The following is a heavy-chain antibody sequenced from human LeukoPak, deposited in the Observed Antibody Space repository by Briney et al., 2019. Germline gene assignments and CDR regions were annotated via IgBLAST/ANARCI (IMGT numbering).Heavy chain of an antibody. CDR3: ARDRKVQRITMIVVVITTGPSGEFDY. CDR1: GGSFSGYY. J-gene: IGHJ4*02. Sequence: PSETLSLTCAVYGGSFSGYYWSWIRQPPGKGLEWIGEINHSGSTNYNPSLKSRVTISVDTSKNQFSLKLSSVTAADTAVYYCARDRKVQRITMIVVVITTGPSGEFDYWGQGTLVTVSS. D-gene: IGHD3-22*01. V-gene: IGHV4-34*01. CDR2: INHSGST.